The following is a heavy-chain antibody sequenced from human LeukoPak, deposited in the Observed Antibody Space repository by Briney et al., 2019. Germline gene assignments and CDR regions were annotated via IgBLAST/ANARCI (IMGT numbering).Heavy chain of an antibody. D-gene: IGHD6-19*01. Sequence: ASVKVSCKASGYTFTGYYIHWVRLAPGQGLECVGWINPNSGGTNYAQKFQGRVTMTRDTSISTAYMELSRLRSDDTAVYYCAREESGSGWYFWGQGTLVTVSS. CDR2: INPNSGGT. CDR3: AREESGSGWYF. CDR1: GYTFTGYY. J-gene: IGHJ4*02. V-gene: IGHV1-2*02.